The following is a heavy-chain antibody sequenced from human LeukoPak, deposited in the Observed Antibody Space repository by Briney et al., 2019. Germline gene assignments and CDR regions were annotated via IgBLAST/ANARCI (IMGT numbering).Heavy chain of an antibody. Sequence: SETLSLTCAVYGGSFSDYYWSWIRQPPGKGLEWIGEVNHSGSTNYNPSLKSRVTISADTSKNQFSLKLSSVTAADTAVYYCARYARYSDNSDQKYWFDPWGQGTQVTVSS. J-gene: IGHJ5*02. CDR2: VNHSGST. V-gene: IGHV4-34*01. CDR1: GGSFSDYY. CDR3: ARYARYSDNSDQKYWFDP. D-gene: IGHD3-22*01.